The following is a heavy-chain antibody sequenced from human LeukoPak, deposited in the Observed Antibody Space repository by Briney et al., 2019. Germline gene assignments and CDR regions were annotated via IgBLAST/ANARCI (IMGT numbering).Heavy chain of an antibody. J-gene: IGHJ4*02. CDR3: ARHQYDSSGYYPDY. CDR2: IYYSGST. D-gene: IGHD3-22*01. V-gene: IGHV4-31*03. Sequence: PSETLSLTCTVSGGSISSGGYSWSWIRQHPGKGLEWIGYIYYSGSTYYNPSLKSRVTISVDTSKNQFSLKLSSVTAADTAVYYCARHQYDSSGYYPDYWGQGTLVTVSS. CDR1: GGSISSGGYS.